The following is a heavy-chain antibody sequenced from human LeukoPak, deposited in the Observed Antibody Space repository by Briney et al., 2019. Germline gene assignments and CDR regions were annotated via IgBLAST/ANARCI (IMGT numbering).Heavy chain of an antibody. CDR3: ARHMYYYGSGSRSGLDY. V-gene: IGHV4-59*08. CDR1: GGSISSYY. Sequence: SETLSLTCTVSGGSISSYYWSWIRQPPGKGLEWIGYTYYSGSTNYNPSLKSRVTISVDTSKNQFSLKLSSVTAADTAVYYCARHMYYYGSGSRSGLDYWGQGTLVTVSS. J-gene: IGHJ4*02. D-gene: IGHD3-10*01. CDR2: TYYSGST.